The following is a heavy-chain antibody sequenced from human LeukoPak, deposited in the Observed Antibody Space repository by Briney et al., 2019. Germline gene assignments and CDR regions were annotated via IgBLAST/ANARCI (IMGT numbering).Heavy chain of an antibody. CDR3: ARKQVATSFRDY. D-gene: IGHD5-24*01. Sequence: SETLSLTCTVSGGSISSSSYYWGWIRQPPGKGLEWIGSIYYSGSTYYNPSLKSRVTISVDTSNNRFSLILNSVTAADTAVYYCARKQVATSFRDYWGQGTLVTVSS. J-gene: IGHJ4*02. CDR1: GGSISSSSYY. CDR2: IYYSGST. V-gene: IGHV4-39*01.